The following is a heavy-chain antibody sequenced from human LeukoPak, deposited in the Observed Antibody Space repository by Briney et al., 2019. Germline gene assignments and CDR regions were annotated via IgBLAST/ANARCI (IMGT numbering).Heavy chain of an antibody. D-gene: IGHD2-15*01. J-gene: IGHJ6*02. CDR3: ARDGYCSGGSCYIYYYYGMDV. V-gene: IGHV3-30-3*01. CDR2: ISYDGSNK. CDR1: GFTFSSYA. Sequence: PGRSLRLSCAASGFTFSSYAMHWVRQAPGKGLEWVAVISYDGSNKYYADSVKGRFTISRDNSKNTLYLQMNSLRAEDTAVYYCARDGYCSGGSCYIYYYYGMDVWGQGTTVTVSS.